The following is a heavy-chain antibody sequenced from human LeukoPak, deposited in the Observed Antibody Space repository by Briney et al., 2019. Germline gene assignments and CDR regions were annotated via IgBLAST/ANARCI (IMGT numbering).Heavy chain of an antibody. CDR2: IGGSGRST. J-gene: IGHJ4*02. V-gene: IGHV3-23*01. CDR3: AKERVVEGGLDY. CDR1: GFIFSSYA. D-gene: IGHD2-15*01. Sequence: LPGGSLRLSCVASGFIFSSYAMRWVRQAPGKGLEWVSVIGGSGRSTYYADSVKGRFTISRDNSKNTLYLQMNSLRAEDTAVYYCAKERVVEGGLDYWGQGTLVTVSS.